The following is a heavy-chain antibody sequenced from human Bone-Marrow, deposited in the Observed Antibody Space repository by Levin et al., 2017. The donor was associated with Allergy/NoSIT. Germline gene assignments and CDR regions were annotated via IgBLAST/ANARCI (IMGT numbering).Heavy chain of an antibody. CDR1: GFTFSSFA. CDR3: AKGTTKWELYDY. Sequence: GESLKISCAASGFTFSSFAMSWVRQAPGKGLEWVSAITGGGEHTFYANSVKGRFTISRDNSKNTLHLQVNSLRTEDTAVYYCAKGTTKWELYDYWGQGTLVTVSS. CDR2: ITGGGEHT. D-gene: IGHD1-1*01. J-gene: IGHJ4*02. V-gene: IGHV3-23*01.